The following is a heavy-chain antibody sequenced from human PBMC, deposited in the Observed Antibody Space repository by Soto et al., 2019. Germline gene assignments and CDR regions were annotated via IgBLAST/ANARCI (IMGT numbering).Heavy chain of an antibody. CDR3: ARDLLHYDFWSGYSAYFYYGMDV. D-gene: IGHD3-3*01. J-gene: IGHJ6*02. Sequence: EGSLRLSCAASGFTFSSYEMNWVRSAPGQGLERVSYISDSGGTVYYADSVKGRFTVSRDNAQNSVYLQMNSLRTEDTAVYYCARDLLHYDFWSGYSAYFYYGMDVWGPGTTVTVSS. V-gene: IGHV3-48*03. CDR1: GFTFSSYE. CDR2: ISDSGGTV.